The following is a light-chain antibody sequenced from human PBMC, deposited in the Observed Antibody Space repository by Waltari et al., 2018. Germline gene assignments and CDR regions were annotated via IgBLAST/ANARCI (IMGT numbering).Light chain of an antibody. J-gene: IGLJ3*02. CDR3: YSATDNYRV. CDR2: KDR. CDR1: VLAKKY. V-gene: IGLV3-27*01. Sequence: SYELTQPSSVSVSPGPTARITCSGYVLAKKYARWFQQKPGLAPVVVIYKDRERPSGIPERFSGSSSGTTVTLTISGAQVEDEGDYYCYSATDNYRVFGGGTKLTVL.